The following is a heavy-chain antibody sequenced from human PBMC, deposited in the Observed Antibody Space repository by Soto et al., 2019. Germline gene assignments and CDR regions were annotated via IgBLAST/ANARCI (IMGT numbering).Heavy chain of an antibody. Sequence: PSEPLSLTCTVSGGSISSGGHYWSWIRQHPGKGLEWIGYIYYSGSTYYNPSLKSRVTISVDTSKNQFSLKLSSVTAADTAVYYCARNWLNRFDPWGQGTLVTVSS. CDR2: IYYSGST. CDR3: ARNWLNRFDP. D-gene: IGHD5-12*01. J-gene: IGHJ5*02. V-gene: IGHV4-31*03. CDR1: GGSISSGGHY.